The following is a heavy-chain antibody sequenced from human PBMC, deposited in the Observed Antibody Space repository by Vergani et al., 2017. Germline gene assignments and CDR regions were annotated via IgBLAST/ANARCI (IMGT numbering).Heavy chain of an antibody. Sequence: QVQLVESGGGVVQPGRSLRLSCAASGFTFSSYGMHWVRQAPGKGLEWVAVIWYDGSNKYYADSVKGRFIISRDNSKNTLYLQMNSLRAEDTAVYYCAGVDYYYGMDVWGQGTTVTVSS. CDR1: GFTFSSYG. J-gene: IGHJ6*02. D-gene: IGHD2-15*01. V-gene: IGHV3-33*01. CDR2: IWYDGSNK. CDR3: AGVDYYYGMDV.